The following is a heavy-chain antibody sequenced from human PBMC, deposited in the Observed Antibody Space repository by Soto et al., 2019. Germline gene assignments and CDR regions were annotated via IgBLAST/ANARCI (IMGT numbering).Heavy chain of an antibody. V-gene: IGHV5-51*01. CDR1: GYSFTSYW. CDR3: ATAGSGSYYNARHDALDI. Sequence: PGESLKISCKGSGYSFTSYWIGWVRQMPGKGLEWMGIIYPGDSDTRYSPSFQGQVTISADKSISTAYLQWSSLKASDTAMYYCATAGSGSYYNARHDALDIWGQGTMVTVSS. CDR2: IYPGDSDT. D-gene: IGHD3-10*01. J-gene: IGHJ3*02.